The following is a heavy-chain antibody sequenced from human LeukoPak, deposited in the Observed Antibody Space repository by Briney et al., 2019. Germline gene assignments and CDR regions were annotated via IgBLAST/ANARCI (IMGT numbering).Heavy chain of an antibody. Sequence: GGSLRLSCAASGFTFDDYAMHWVRQAPGKGLEWVSGISWNSGSIGYADSVKGRFTISRDNAKNSLYLQMNSLRAEDMALYYCAKDGWQQLDYMDVWGKGTTVTVSS. D-gene: IGHD6-13*01. CDR1: GFTFDDYA. V-gene: IGHV3-9*03. CDR3: AKDGWQQLDYMDV. CDR2: ISWNSGSI. J-gene: IGHJ6*03.